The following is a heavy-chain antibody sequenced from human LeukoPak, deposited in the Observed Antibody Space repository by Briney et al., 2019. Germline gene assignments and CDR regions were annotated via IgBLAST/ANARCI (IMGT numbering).Heavy chain of an antibody. J-gene: IGHJ3*02. V-gene: IGHV1-2*02. D-gene: IGHD7-27*01. Sequence: ASVKVFCKASGYTFTGYYMHWVRQAPGQGLEWMGWINPNSGGTNYAQKFQGRVTMTRDTSISTAYMELSRLRSDDTAVYYCARVGETGENAFDIWGQGTMVTVSS. CDR2: INPNSGGT. CDR3: ARVGETGENAFDI. CDR1: GYTFTGYY.